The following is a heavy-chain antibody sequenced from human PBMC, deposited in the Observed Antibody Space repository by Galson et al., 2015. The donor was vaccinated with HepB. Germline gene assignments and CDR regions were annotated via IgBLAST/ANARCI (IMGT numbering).Heavy chain of an antibody. CDR3: ARDYYDSSGYPRSGFDP. CDR1: GYTFTIYG. CDR2: ISAYNGNT. V-gene: IGHV1-18*04. J-gene: IGHJ5*02. D-gene: IGHD3-22*01. Sequence: SVKVSCKASGYTFTIYGISWVRQAPGQGLEWMGWISAYNGNTNYAQKLQGRVTMTTDTSTSTAYMELRSLRSDDTAVYYCARDYYDSSGYPRSGFDPWGQGTLVTVSS.